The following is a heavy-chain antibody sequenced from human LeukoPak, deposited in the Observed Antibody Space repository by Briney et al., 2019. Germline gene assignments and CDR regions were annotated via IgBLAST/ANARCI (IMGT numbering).Heavy chain of an antibody. V-gene: IGHV4-59*08. D-gene: IGHD1-26*01. CDR2: IYYSGST. Sequence: PSETLSLTCTVSGGSISSYYWSWIRQPPGKGLEWIGYIYYSGSTNYNPSLKSRVTISVDTSKNQFSLKLSSVTAADTAVYYCARQAGSYYLRSRYFDYWGQGTQVTVSS. J-gene: IGHJ4*02. CDR3: ARQAGSYYLRSRYFDY. CDR1: GGSISSYY.